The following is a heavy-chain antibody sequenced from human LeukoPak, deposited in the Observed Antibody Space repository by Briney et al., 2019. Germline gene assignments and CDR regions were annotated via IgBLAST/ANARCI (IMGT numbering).Heavy chain of an antibody. Sequence: PGVPLRLSCAPSGFPFRVYYMSGIRHAPGGGLEGVSYFNSSGSNIYYAHSVEALFTLSRDNAKHSLYLQVNSLRPGHTSVYYWAVTIFGVVDYWGQGTLVTVSS. CDR1: GFPFRVYY. CDR3: AVTIFGVVDY. V-gene: IGHV3-11*04. CDR2: FNSSGSNI. J-gene: IGHJ4*02. D-gene: IGHD3-3*01.